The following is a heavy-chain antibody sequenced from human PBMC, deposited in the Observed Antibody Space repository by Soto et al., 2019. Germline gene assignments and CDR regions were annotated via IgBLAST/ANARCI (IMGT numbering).Heavy chain of an antibody. Sequence: GGSLRLSCAASEFTFSSYAMSWVRQAPGKGLEKVSAISGSGGSTYYADSVKGQFTISRDNSKNKLYLQMNSLRAEDTAVYYCANARPYYDILTGYSRDYGMDVWGQGTTVTVSS. V-gene: IGHV3-23*01. D-gene: IGHD3-9*01. CDR3: ANARPYYDILTGYSRDYGMDV. CDR2: ISGSGGST. CDR1: EFTFSSYA. J-gene: IGHJ6*02.